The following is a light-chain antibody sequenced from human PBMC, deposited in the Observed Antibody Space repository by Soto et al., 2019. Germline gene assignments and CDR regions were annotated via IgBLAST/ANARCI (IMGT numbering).Light chain of an antibody. CDR2: GAT. CDR1: QGVNSLF. Sequence: EIVLTQSPGTLSLSPGERATLSCRASQGVNSLFFGWHQQKPGQAPRLLIYGATNRAAGIPDRFSGSGSGAYYTLTISRLEPEDSAVYFWQQYGISPNTFGQGTKVEIK. V-gene: IGKV3-20*01. J-gene: IGKJ1*01. CDR3: QQYGISPNT.